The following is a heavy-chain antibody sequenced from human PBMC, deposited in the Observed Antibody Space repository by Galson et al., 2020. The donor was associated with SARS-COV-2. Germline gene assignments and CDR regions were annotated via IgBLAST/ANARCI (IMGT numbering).Heavy chain of an antibody. D-gene: IGHD5-12*01. CDR2: ISYDGSNK. V-gene: IGHV3-30*04. Sequence: SLKISCAASGFTFSSYAMHWVRQAPGKGLEWVAVISYDGSNKYYADSVKGRFTISRDNSKNTLYLQMNSLRAEDTAVYYCARTDGYKHFDDWGQGTLVTVSS. CDR3: ARTDGYKHFDD. CDR1: GFTFSSYA. J-gene: IGHJ4*02.